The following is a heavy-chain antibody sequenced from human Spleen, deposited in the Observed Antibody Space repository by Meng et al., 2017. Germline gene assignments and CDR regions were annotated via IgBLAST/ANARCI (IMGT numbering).Heavy chain of an antibody. CDR1: GYTFTSYG. Sequence: ASVKVSCKASGYTFTSYGISWVRQAPGQGLEWMGRINPNSGGTNYAQKFQGRVTMTRDTSISPAYMELSRLRSDDTAVYYCARVLFGSGSDEYDYWGQGTLVTVSS. CDR2: INPNSGGT. CDR3: ARVLFGSGSDEYDY. J-gene: IGHJ4*02. V-gene: IGHV1-2*06. D-gene: IGHD3-10*01.